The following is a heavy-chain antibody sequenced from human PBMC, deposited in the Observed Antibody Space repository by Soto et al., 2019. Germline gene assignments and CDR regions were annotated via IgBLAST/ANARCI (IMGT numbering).Heavy chain of an antibody. CDR2: FDPEDGET. CDR3: AANTYYYGSGSRPYDY. CDR1: GYTLTDLS. V-gene: IGHV1-24*01. J-gene: IGHJ4*02. D-gene: IGHD3-10*01. Sequence: GPPVTVSCKVSGYTLTDLSMHWVRQAPGKGLEWMGGFDPEDGETIYAQKFQGRVTMTEDTSTDTAYMELSSLRSEDTAVYYCAANTYYYGSGSRPYDYWGQGTLVTVSS.